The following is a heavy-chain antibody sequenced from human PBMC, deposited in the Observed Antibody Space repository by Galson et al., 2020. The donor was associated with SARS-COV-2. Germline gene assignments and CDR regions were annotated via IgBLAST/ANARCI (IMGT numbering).Heavy chain of an antibody. CDR1: GFTFSSYF. CDR3: ATSVLPSSGLGGY. D-gene: IGHD6-19*01. CDR2: ISYDGTKK. J-gene: IGHJ4*02. Sequence: GESLKISCAASGFTFSSYFMHWVRQAPGKGLEWVALISYDGTKKYYADSVRGRCTISRDSSQNSLFLQMSSLRVEDTAVYYCATSVLPSSGLGGYWGQGTLVTVSS. V-gene: IGHV3-30*03.